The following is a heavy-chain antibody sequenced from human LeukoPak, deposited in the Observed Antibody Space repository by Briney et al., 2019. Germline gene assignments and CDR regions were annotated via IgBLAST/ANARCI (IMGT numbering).Heavy chain of an antibody. Sequence: SETLSLTCTVSGGSIRSYYWSWIRQPPGKGLEWIGYIYYSGSTNYNPSLKSRVTISVDTSKNQFTLKLSSVTAADTAVYYCARDSGSYRLLGYWGQGTLVTVSS. D-gene: IGHD1-26*01. CDR3: ARDSGSYRLLGY. CDR1: GGSIRSYY. J-gene: IGHJ4*02. V-gene: IGHV4-59*01. CDR2: IYYSGST.